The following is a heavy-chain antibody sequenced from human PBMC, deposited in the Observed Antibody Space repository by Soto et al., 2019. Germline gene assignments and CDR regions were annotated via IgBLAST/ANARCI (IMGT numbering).Heavy chain of an antibody. CDR3: ASPWLVAGAFDI. CDR1: GYTFTSYG. CDR2: ISAYNGNT. V-gene: IGHV1-18*01. J-gene: IGHJ3*02. D-gene: IGHD6-19*01. Sequence: VASVKVSCKASGYTFTSYGISWVRQAPGQGLEWMGWISAYNGNTNYAQKLQGRVTMTTDTSTSTAYMELRSLRSDDTAVYYCASPWLVAGAFDIWGQGTMVTVSS.